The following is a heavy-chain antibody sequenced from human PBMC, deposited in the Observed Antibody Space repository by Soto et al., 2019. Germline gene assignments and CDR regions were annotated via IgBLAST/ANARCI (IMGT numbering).Heavy chain of an antibody. CDR2: ISATGGGT. Sequence: GGSLRLSCAASGFKFSNYAMSWVRQAPGKGLEWVSLISATGGGTYYADSVKGRSTISRDNSHNTLYLQVHSLTAEDTAVYYCAKDRRAGGNSAFYFDFWGQGAQVTVSS. V-gene: IGHV3-23*01. CDR1: GFKFSNYA. CDR3: AKDRRAGGNSAFYFDF. D-gene: IGHD3-16*01. J-gene: IGHJ4*02.